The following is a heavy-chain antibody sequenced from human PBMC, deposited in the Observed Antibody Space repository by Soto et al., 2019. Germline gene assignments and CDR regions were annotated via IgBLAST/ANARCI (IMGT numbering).Heavy chain of an antibody. V-gene: IGHV3-23*01. J-gene: IGHJ3*02. CDR3: AKDRPEYDYVWGSYRRDAFDI. Sequence: EVQLLESGGGLVQPGGSLRLSCAASGFTFSSYAMSWVRQAPGKGLWWVSAISGSGGSTYYADSVKGRFTISRDNYKNTLYLQMNSLRAEDTAVYYCAKDRPEYDYVWGSYRRDAFDIWGQGTMVTVSS. CDR1: GFTFSSYA. CDR2: ISGSGGST. D-gene: IGHD3-16*02.